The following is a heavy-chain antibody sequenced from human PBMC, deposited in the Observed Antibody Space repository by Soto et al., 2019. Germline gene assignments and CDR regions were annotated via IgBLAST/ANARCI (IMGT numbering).Heavy chain of an antibody. CDR3: AKDLTPTVTTLRYYYYGMDV. V-gene: IGHV3-23*01. CDR1: GFTFSSYA. D-gene: IGHD4-17*01. CDR2: ISGGGGST. Sequence: GGSLRLSCAASGFTFSSYAMSWVRQAPGKGLEWVSAISGGGGSTYYADSVKGRFTISRDNSKNTLYLQMNSLRAEDTAVYYCAKDLTPTVTTLRYYYYGMDVWGQGTTVTVSS. J-gene: IGHJ6*02.